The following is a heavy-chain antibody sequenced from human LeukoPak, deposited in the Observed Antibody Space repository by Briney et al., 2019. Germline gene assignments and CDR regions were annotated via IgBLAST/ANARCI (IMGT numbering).Heavy chain of an antibody. J-gene: IGHJ4*02. CDR1: GFTFGTYS. D-gene: IGHD3-10*01. Sequence: KPGGSLRLSCAASGFTFGTYSMNWVRQAPGKGLEWVSSISSSSSSYIYYADSVKGRFTISRDNAKNSLFLQMSSLRAEDTAVYYCARDAMVRGVLIDYWGQGTLVTVSS. CDR3: ARDAMVRGVLIDY. V-gene: IGHV3-21*01. CDR2: ISSSSSSYI.